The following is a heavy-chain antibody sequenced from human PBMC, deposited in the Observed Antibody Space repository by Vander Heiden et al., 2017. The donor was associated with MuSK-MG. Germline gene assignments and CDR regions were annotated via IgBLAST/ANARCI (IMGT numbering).Heavy chain of an antibody. V-gene: IGHV3-21*01. D-gene: IGHD1-26*01. CDR3: ARGAMGATYPTKDNWFDP. CDR1: GFTFRDYY. CDR2: ISRSSSYI. J-gene: IGHJ5*02. Sequence: EVQLVESGGGLVKPGGALRLSCAVAGFTFRDYYMNWVRQAPGKGLEWVSSISRSSSYIYYADSVKGRFTISRDTAKNSVYLLMNSLRVEDTAVYYCARGAMGATYPTKDNWFDPWGQGTLVTVSS.